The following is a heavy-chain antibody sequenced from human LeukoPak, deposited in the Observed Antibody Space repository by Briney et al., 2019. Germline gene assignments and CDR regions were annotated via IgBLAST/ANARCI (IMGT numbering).Heavy chain of an antibody. CDR3: ARDIDREYYYDSSGYYEANTAFDY. J-gene: IGHJ4*02. D-gene: IGHD3-22*01. CDR1: GFTFSSYS. Sequence: SGGSLRLSCAASGFTFSSYSMNWVRQAPGKGLEWVSSISSSSSYIYYAGSVKGRFTISRDNAKNSLYLQMNSLRAEDTAVYYCARDIDREYYYDSSGYYEANTAFDYWGQGTLVTVSS. V-gene: IGHV3-21*01. CDR2: ISSSSSYI.